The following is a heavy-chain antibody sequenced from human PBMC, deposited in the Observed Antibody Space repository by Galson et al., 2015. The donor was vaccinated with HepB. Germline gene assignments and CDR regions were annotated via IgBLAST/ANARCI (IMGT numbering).Heavy chain of an antibody. CDR2: VKSVTDGGTV. D-gene: IGHD3-9*01. J-gene: IGHJ4*02. Sequence: SLRLSCAASGFSFVNAWMNWVRQPLGKGLEWVGRVKSVTDGGTVDYAAPVRGRFTISRDDSIDTLYLQMSSLRTEDTAIYYVTTDLELRHFHWLTNDCGGRGALVTVSP. CDR1: GFSFVNAW. V-gene: IGHV3-15*07. CDR3: TTDLELRHFHWLTNDC.